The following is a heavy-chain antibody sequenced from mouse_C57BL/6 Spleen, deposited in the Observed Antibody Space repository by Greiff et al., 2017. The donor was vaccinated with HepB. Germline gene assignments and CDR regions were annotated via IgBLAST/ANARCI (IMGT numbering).Heavy chain of an antibody. D-gene: IGHD2-1*01. J-gene: IGHJ3*01. CDR2: IWGVGST. V-gene: IGHV2-6*01. CDR3: ASGFYYGNAFAY. CDR1: GFSLTSYG. Sequence: VHLVESGPGLVAPSQSLSITCTVSGFSLTSYGVDWVRQSPGKGLEWLGVIWGVGSTNYNSALKSRLSISKDNSKSQVFLKMNSLQTDDTAMYYCASGFYYGNAFAYWGQGTLVTVSA.